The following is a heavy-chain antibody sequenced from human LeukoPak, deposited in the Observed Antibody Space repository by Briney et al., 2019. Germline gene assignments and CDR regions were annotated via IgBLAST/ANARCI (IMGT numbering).Heavy chain of an antibody. CDR3: ARTDRSSGWFQYYYYGMDV. Sequence: GESLKISCKGSGYSFTSYWIGWVRQMPGKGPEWMGIIYPGDSDTRYSPSFQGQVTISADKSISTAYLQWSSLKASDTAMYYCARTDRSSGWFQYYYYGMDVWGQGTTVTVSS. J-gene: IGHJ6*02. D-gene: IGHD6-19*01. CDR1: GYSFTSYW. CDR2: IYPGDSDT. V-gene: IGHV5-51*01.